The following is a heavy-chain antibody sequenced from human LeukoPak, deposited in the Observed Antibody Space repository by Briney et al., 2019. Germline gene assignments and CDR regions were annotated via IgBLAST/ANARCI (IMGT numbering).Heavy chain of an antibody. V-gene: IGHV4-39*01. J-gene: IGHJ4*02. CDR1: GGSISSSSYY. Sequence: SETLSLTCTVSGGSISSSSYYWVWIRQPPGKGLEWIGSIYYSGSTYYNPSLKSRVTISVDTSKNQFSLKLSSVTAADTAVYYCARTSAAYCSSTSCHFDYWGQGTLVTVSS. CDR2: IYYSGST. CDR3: ARTSAAYCSSTSCHFDY. D-gene: IGHD2-2*01.